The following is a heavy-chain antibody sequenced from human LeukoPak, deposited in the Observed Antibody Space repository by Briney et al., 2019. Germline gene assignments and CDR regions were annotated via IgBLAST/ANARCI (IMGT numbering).Heavy chain of an antibody. CDR1: GGSISNYY. Sequence: MPSETLSLTCTVSGGSISNYYWSWIRQPPGKGLEWIGYLYYSGSTNYNPSLKSRVTISGDTSENQFSLKLTSVTAADTAVYYCARGLGSRYYFNSWGQGTLVTVSS. D-gene: IGHD3-10*01. CDR2: LYYSGST. V-gene: IGHV4-59*01. CDR3: ARGLGSRYYFNS. J-gene: IGHJ4*02.